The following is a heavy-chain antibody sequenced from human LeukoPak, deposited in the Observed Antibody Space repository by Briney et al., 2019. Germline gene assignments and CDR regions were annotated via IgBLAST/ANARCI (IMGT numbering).Heavy chain of an antibody. CDR1: GGSISSYY. J-gene: IGHJ4*02. D-gene: IGHD3-16*01. V-gene: IGHV4-59*01. CDR2: IYYSGST. Sequence: SETLSLTCTVSGGSISSYYWSWIRQPPGKGLEWIGYIYYSGSTNYNPSLKSRVTISVDTSKNQFSLKLSSVTAADTAVYYCARKRADYDYWGQGTLVTVSS. CDR3: ARKRADYDY.